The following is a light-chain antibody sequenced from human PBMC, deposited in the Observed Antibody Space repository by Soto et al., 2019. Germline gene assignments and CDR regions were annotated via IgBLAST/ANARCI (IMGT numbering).Light chain of an antibody. Sequence: QSALTQPASVSGSPGQSITISCTGTSSDVGGYNYVSWYQQHPGKAPKLMIYDVSNRPSGVSNRFSGSKSGNTASLTISGLQAEDEADYYCSSYTSSNTLLYVFGTRTKVTVL. J-gene: IGLJ1*01. CDR1: SSDVGGYNY. CDR2: DVS. CDR3: SSYTSSNTLLYV. V-gene: IGLV2-14*01.